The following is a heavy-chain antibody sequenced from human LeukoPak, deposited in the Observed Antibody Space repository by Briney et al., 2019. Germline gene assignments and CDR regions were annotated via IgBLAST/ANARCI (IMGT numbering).Heavy chain of an antibody. J-gene: IGHJ4*02. CDR1: GFTFSSYS. CDR2: ISSSSSYI. Sequence: PGGSLRLSCAASGFTFSSYSMNWVRQAPGKGLEWVSFISSSSSYIYYADSVKGRFTISRDNAKNSLYLQMNSLRAEDTAVYYCARDVSGLYYFDYWGQGTLVTVSS. V-gene: IGHV3-21*01. CDR3: ARDVSGLYYFDY. D-gene: IGHD2-15*01.